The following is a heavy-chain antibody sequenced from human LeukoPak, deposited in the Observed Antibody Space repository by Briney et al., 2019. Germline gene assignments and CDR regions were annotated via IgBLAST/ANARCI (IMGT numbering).Heavy chain of an antibody. Sequence: GGSLRLSCAASGFTFSSYAMSWVRQAPGKGLEWVSAISGSGGSTYYADSVKGRFTISRDNSKNTLYLQMNSLRAEDTAVYYCAKGLGYCSSTSCYTAPLDYWGQGTLVTVSS. CDR3: AKGLGYCSSTSCYTAPLDY. CDR1: GFTFSSYA. CDR2: ISGSGGST. J-gene: IGHJ4*02. D-gene: IGHD2-2*02. V-gene: IGHV3-23*01.